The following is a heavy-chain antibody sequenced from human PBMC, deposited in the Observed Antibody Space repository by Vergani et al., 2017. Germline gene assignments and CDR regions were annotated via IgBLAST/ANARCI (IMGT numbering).Heavy chain of an antibody. CDR1: NYSIGRDYF. CDR2: IYHGGMT. CDR3: ASRRPRLNLGSKSNAGTFDS. Sequence: QVHLQESGPGLVKPSETLSLTCSVSNYSIGRDYFWGWIRRSPGKGLEYIASIYHGGMTYYNPSLKSRATISIDTSRGEFTLTVTSVTAADTGLYFCASRRPRLNLGSKSNAGTFDSWGQGTLVTVSS. J-gene: IGHJ4*02. D-gene: IGHD3-10*01. V-gene: IGHV4-38-2*02.